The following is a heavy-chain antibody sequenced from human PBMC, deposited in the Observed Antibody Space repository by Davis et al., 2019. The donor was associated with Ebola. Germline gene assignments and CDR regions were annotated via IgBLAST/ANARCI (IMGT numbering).Heavy chain of an antibody. V-gene: IGHV3-11*05. D-gene: IGHD6-13*01. CDR2: ISSSSSYT. J-gene: IGHJ6*04. Sequence: GGSLRLSCAASGFTFSTYSMSWIRQAPGKGLEWVSYISSSSSYTNYADSVKCRFTISRDNAKNSLYLQMNSLRAEDTAVYYCARDQQLPPVHYYYGMDVWGKGTTVTVSS. CDR1: GFTFSTYS. CDR3: ARDQQLPPVHYYYGMDV.